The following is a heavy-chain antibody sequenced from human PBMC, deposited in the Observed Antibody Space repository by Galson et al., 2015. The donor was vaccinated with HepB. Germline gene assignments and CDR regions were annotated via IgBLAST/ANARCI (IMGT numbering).Heavy chain of an antibody. D-gene: IGHD3-16*01. CDR3: ARGGSGRKLDY. CDR2: ISSSGIYT. Sequence: SLRLSCAASGFTLNDYYMSWIRQAPGKGLEWISFISSSGIYTRHADSVKGRFTISRDNAKNSLYLQMNSLRPEDTAVYYCARGGSGRKLDYWGQGSLVTVSS. CDR1: GFTLNDYY. V-gene: IGHV3-11*06. J-gene: IGHJ4*02.